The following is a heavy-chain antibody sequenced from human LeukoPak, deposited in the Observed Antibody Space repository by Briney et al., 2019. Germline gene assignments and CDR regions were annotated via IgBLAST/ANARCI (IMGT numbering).Heavy chain of an antibody. V-gene: IGHV3-30*18. Sequence: GGSLRLSCAASGFTFSSYGMHWVRQAPGKELEWVAVISYDGSNKYYADSVKGRFTISRDNSKNTLYLQMNSLRAEDTAVYYCAKTVVVAALDYWGQGTLVTVSS. CDR1: GFTFSSYG. CDR2: ISYDGSNK. CDR3: AKTVVVAALDY. D-gene: IGHD2-15*01. J-gene: IGHJ4*02.